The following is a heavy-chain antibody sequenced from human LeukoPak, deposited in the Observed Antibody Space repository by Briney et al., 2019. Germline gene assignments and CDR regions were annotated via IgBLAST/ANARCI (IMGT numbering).Heavy chain of an antibody. CDR1: GFTFSTYS. Sequence: GGSLRLSCAASGFTFSTYSMNWVRQAPGKGLEWVSYISSGSNTIYYADSVKGRFTISRDNAKNSLYLQMSSLRDEDTAVYYCAQRGRDYWGQGTLVTVSS. D-gene: IGHD6-25*01. CDR3: AQRGRDY. CDR2: ISSGSNTI. J-gene: IGHJ4*02. V-gene: IGHV3-48*02.